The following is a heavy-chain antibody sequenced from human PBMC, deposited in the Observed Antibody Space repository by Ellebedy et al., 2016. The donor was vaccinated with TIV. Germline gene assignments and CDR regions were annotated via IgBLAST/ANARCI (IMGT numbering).Heavy chain of an antibody. V-gene: IGHV3-7*03. CDR3: ARTGTCGSARCYDDY. CDR1: GFTVSASY. J-gene: IGHJ4*01. CDR2: IKQDGSQT. D-gene: IGHD2-2*01. Sequence: GESLKISCEASGFTVSASYLSWVRQAPGKGLEWVAIIKQDGSQTYHVDSVKGRFTISRDNAKDSLHLQMNTLRAEDTAIYYCARTGTCGSARCYDDYWGQGTLVTVSS.